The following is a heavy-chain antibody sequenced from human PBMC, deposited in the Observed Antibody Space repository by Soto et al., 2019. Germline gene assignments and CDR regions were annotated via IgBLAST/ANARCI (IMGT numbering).Heavy chain of an antibody. CDR2: INHSGST. V-gene: IGHV4-34*01. Sequence: SETLSLTCAVYGGSFSCYYWSWIRQPPGKGLEWIGEINHSGSTNYNPSLKSRVTISVDTSKNQFSLKLSSVTAADTAVYYCARGPYYYGSGSYLPHYYYGMDVWGQGTTVTVSS. J-gene: IGHJ6*02. CDR3: ARGPYYYGSGSYLPHYYYGMDV. CDR1: GGSFSCYY. D-gene: IGHD3-10*01.